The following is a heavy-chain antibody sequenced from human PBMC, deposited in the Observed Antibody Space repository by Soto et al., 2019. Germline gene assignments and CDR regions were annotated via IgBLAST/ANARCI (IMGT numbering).Heavy chain of an antibody. CDR3: TRHGDCSGGSRYPPLSYYYYYMDV. CDR2: IRSKANSYAT. Sequence: PGGALRLSCAASGFTFSGSAMHWVRQASGKGLEWVGRIRSKANSYATAYAASVKGRFTISRDDSKNTAYLQMNSLKAEDTAVYYCTRHGDCSGGSRYPPLSYYYYYMDVWGKGTTVTVSS. D-gene: IGHD2-15*01. V-gene: IGHV3-73*01. CDR1: GFTFSGSA. J-gene: IGHJ6*03.